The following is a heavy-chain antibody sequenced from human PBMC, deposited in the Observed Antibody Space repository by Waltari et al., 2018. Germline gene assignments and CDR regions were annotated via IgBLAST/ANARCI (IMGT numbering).Heavy chain of an antibody. D-gene: IGHD3-22*01. CDR3: AMGGSGYYYYLFDY. V-gene: IGHV3-23*01. CDR2: ISGSGGST. Sequence: EVQLLESGGGLVQLGGSLGLSFAASGFTFRSSAMSWVRQAPGKGLEWVSAISGSGGSTYYADSVKGRFTISRDNSKNTLYLQMNSLRAEDTAVYYCAMGGSGYYYYLFDYWGQGTLVTVSS. J-gene: IGHJ4*02. CDR1: GFTFRSSA.